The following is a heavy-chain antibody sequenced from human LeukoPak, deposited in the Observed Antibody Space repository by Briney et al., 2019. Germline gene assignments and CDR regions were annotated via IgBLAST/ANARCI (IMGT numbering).Heavy chain of an antibody. V-gene: IGHV3-23*01. D-gene: IGHD6-19*01. CDR2: ISASGGST. J-gene: IGHJ4*02. CDR1: GFTFSDYY. Sequence: GALRLSCAASGFTFSDYYMSWIRQAPGKGLEWVSAISASGGSTFYADSVKGRFTISRDNSKNTLYLQMNSLRAEDTAVYYCASSSSGWYKFDYWGQGTLVTVSS. CDR3: ASSSSGWYKFDY.